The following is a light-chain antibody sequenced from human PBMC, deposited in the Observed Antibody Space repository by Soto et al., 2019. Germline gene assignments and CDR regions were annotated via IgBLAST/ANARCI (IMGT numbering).Light chain of an antibody. V-gene: IGKV3-15*01. CDR2: GTS. Sequence: IVMTQSPVLLSVSPGERATLSCRASQNIGSDLAWYQQKPGQAPRLLIYGTSTRAPGIPPRFSGRGSGTEFTLTISSLQSEDFALYYCQQYNNWPPITFGQGTRLEIK. J-gene: IGKJ5*01. CDR1: QNIGSD. CDR3: QQYNNWPPIT.